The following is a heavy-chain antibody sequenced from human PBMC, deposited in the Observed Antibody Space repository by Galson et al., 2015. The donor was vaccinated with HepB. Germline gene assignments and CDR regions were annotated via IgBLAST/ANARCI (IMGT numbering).Heavy chain of an antibody. Sequence: SLRLSCAASGFTFSSYAMNWVRQAPGKGLEWVSAISGNGGSTYYADSVKGRFTISRDYLKNTLYLQMNSLRAEDTAVYYCAKDEYGGAQGADAFDVWGQGTMVTVSS. CDR3: AKDEYGGAQGADAFDV. J-gene: IGHJ3*01. V-gene: IGHV3-23*01. CDR1: GFTFSSYA. D-gene: IGHD4/OR15-4a*01. CDR2: ISGNGGST.